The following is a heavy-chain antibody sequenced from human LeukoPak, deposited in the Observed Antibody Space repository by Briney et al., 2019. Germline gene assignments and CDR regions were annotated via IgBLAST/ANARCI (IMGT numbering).Heavy chain of an antibody. CDR2: INHSGST. CDR1: GGSFSGYY. CDR3: AGSVRQWEPYYFDY. V-gene: IGHV4-34*01. Sequence: SETLSLTCAVYGGSFSGYYWSWIRQPPGKGLEWIGEINHSGSTNYNPSLKSRVTISVDTSKNQFSLKLSSVTAADTAVYYCAGSVRQWEPYYFDYWGQGTLVTVSS. J-gene: IGHJ4*02. D-gene: IGHD1-26*01.